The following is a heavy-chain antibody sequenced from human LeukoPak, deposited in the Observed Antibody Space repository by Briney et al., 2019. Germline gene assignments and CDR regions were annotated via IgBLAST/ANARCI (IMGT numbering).Heavy chain of an antibody. CDR1: GYTFTSYA. J-gene: IGHJ6*02. V-gene: IGHV1-3*01. Sequence: ASVKVSCKASGYTFTSYAMHWVRQAPGQRLEWMGWINAGNGNTKYSQKFQGRVTITRDTSASTAYMELSSLRSEDTAVYYCARLGSDYYYYYGMDVWGQGTTVTVSS. D-gene: IGHD7-27*01. CDR3: ARLGSDYYYYYGMDV. CDR2: INAGNGNT.